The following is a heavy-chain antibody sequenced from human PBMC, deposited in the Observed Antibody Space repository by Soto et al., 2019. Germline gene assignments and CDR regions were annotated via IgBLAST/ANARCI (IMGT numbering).Heavy chain of an antibody. CDR2: ISPYSGNT. V-gene: IGHV1-18*01. D-gene: IGHD3-16*01. Sequence: QVQLVQSGDEVRKPGSSVKVSCKASGYIFVNYGIAWVRQAPGQGLEWMGWISPYSGNTHYASKVQGRLTMTTNTATSTAYMDRGRVTADDTAEYYCATGDNYATTTTAVGWGQGTTVTVSS. CDR3: ATGDNYATTTTAVG. CDR1: GYIFVNYG. J-gene: IGHJ6*02.